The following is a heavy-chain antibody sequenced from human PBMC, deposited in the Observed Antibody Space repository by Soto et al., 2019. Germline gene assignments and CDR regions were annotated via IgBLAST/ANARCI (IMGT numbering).Heavy chain of an antibody. V-gene: IGHV3-30*18. Sequence: QPGGSLRLSCAASGFTFSIYGMHWVRQAPGKGLEWVAVISYDGSEKYYGDSVKGRFTISRDNSKNTLYLQMNSLRVEDTAAYFCAKGTGGTYYDTSGYSDFDYWGQGTRVTVSS. CDR1: GFTFSIYG. CDR3: AKGTGGTYYDTSGYSDFDY. D-gene: IGHD3-22*01. J-gene: IGHJ4*02. CDR2: ISYDGSEK.